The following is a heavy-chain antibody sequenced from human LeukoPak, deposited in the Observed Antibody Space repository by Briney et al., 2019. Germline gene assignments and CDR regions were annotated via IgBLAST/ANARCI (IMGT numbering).Heavy chain of an antibody. CDR1: GYTLTELS. J-gene: IGHJ4*02. V-gene: IGHV1-24*01. Sequence: ASVKVSCKVSGYTLTELSMHWVRQAPGKGLEWMGGFDPEDGETIYAQKFQGRVTMTKDTSTDTAYMELSSLRSEDTAVYYCATARSGWYFDYWGQGTLVTVSS. CDR2: FDPEDGET. D-gene: IGHD6-19*01. CDR3: ATARSGWYFDY.